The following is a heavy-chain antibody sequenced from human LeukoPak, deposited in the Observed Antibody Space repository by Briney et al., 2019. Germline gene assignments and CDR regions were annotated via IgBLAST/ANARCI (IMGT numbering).Heavy chain of an antibody. J-gene: IGHJ3*02. D-gene: IGHD5-18*01. Sequence: SETLSLTCTVSGGSINAYYWSWIRQPPGKGLEWITYVRDNGENNYNPSLKSRVAISVDTANNQISLRLNFVTAADTAIYYCARQPANTAAFDIWGLGTMVTVSS. V-gene: IGHV4-59*08. CDR1: GGSINAYY. CDR3: ARQPANTAAFDI. CDR2: VRDNGEN.